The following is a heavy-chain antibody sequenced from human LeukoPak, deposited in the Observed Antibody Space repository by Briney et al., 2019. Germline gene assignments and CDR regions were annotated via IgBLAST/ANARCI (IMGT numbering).Heavy chain of an antibody. CDR2: IKGDGSHT. CDR1: GFTFSNYW. CDR3: VRDWDHFDFDS. Sequence: GGSLRLSCAASGFTFSNYWMHWVRQAPGKGLVWVSRIKGDGSHTIYADSVKGRFTISRDNAKNTLYLQMKSLRAEDTAVCYCVRDWDHFDFDSWGLGTLVTVSS. D-gene: IGHD3-9*01. J-gene: IGHJ5*01. V-gene: IGHV3-74*01.